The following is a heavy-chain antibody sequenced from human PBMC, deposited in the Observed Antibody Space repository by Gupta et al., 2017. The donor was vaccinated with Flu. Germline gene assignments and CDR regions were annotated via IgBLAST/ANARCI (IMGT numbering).Heavy chain of an antibody. CDR1: GVSVNSYY. D-gene: IGHD6-13*01. J-gene: IGHJ4*02. CDR3: GRGASCSWFSFVDD. CDR2: IYHIGTN. Sequence: QVQLQESGPGLVKPSETLSLPCTVSGVSVNSYYWSWIRQPPGKGLEWLGYIYHIGTNNYNPSLKSRVSISMDPSKDQFFLTLNYATDEDTAIYYCGRGASCSWFSFVDDWGQGGLVTVSS. V-gene: IGHV4-59*02.